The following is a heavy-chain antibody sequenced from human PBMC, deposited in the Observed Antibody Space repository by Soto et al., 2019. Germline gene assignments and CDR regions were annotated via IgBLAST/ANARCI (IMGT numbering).Heavy chain of an antibody. CDR2: IIPIFGTA. J-gene: IGHJ6*02. V-gene: IGHV1-69*13. CDR1: GGTFSSYA. CDR3: ARQWAIFGVVAYYHGVDV. D-gene: IGHD3-3*01. Sequence: SVKVSCKASGGTFSSYAISWVRQAPGQGLEWMGGIIPIFGTANYAQKFQGRVTITADESTSTAYMELSSLRSEDTAVYYCARQWAIFGVVAYYHGVDVWGQGTTVTVSS.